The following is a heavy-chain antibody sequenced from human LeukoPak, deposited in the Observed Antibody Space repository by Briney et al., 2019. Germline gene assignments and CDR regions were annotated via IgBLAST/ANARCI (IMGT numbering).Heavy chain of an antibody. CDR3: ARDPPFGSGWCQNYFDY. J-gene: IGHJ4*02. V-gene: IGHV3-30*04. D-gene: IGHD6-19*01. Sequence: PGGSLRLSCAPSGFTFDNYAMHWVRQAPGKGLEWVALISYDGGNIYYADSVQGRFTISRDNSKNTLYLQMNSLRPEDTAVYYCARDPPFGSGWCQNYFDYWGQGTLVTVSS. CDR1: GFTFDNYA. CDR2: ISYDGGNI.